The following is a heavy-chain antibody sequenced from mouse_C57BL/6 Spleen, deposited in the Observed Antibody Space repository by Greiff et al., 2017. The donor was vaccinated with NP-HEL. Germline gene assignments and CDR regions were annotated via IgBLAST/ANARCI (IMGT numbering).Heavy chain of an antibody. CDR3: TRSLTTGPFDY. D-gene: IGHD1-1*01. J-gene: IGHJ2*01. CDR2: IDPETGGT. CDR1: GYTFTDYE. V-gene: IGHV1-15*01. Sequence: QVQLKQSGAELVRPGASVTLSCKASGYTFTDYEMHWVKQTPVHGLEWIGAIDPETGGTAYNQKFKGKAILTADKSSSTAYMELRSLTSEDSAVYYCTRSLTTGPFDYWGQGTTLTVSS.